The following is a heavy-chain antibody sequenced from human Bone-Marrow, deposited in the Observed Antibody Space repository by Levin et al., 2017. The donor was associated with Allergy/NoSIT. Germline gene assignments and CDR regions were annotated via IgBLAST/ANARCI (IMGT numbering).Heavy chain of an antibody. CDR2: INHSGST. J-gene: IGHJ6*03. V-gene: IGHV4-34*01. D-gene: IGHD3-10*01. CDR3: ACYYGSGSYYRHYYYMDG. Sequence: KPSETLSLTCAVYGGSFSGYYWSWIRQPPGKGLEWIGEINHSGSTNYNPSLKSRVTISVDTSKNQFSLKLSSVTAADTAVYYCACYYGSGSYYRHYYYMDGWGKGTTVTVSS. CDR1: GGSFSGYY.